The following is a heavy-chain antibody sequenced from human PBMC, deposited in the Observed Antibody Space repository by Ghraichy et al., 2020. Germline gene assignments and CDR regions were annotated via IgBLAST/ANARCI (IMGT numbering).Heavy chain of an antibody. CDR1: GGSFSGYY. CDR2: INHSGST. J-gene: IGHJ4*02. Sequence: SENLSLTCAVYGGSFSGYYWSWIRQPPGKGLEWIGEINHSGSTNYNPSLKSRVTISVDTSKNQFSLKLSSVTAADTAVYYCARGSFRSGGSVVRRPFVYWGQGTLVTVSS. D-gene: IGHD2-15*01. V-gene: IGHV4-34*01. CDR3: ARGSFRSGGSVVRRPFVY.